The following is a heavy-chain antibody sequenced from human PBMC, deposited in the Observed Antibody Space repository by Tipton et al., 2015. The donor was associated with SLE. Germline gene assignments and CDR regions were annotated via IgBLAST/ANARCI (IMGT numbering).Heavy chain of an antibody. Sequence: TLSLTCAVSGGAISSGGYSWNWIRQPPGKGLEWLAYVFYSGSSNFNRAHYNPSLMGRVTISVDTSKNQFSLHLTSVTSADTAVYFCATYFYDATGYQSVDVWGQGTLVTVSS. CDR2: VFYSGSS. CDR1: GGAISSGGYS. D-gene: IGHD3-22*01. CDR3: ATYFYDATGYQSVDV. V-gene: IGHV4-61*08. J-gene: IGHJ5*02.